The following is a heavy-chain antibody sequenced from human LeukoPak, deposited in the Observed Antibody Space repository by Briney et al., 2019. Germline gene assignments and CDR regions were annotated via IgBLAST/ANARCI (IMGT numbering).Heavy chain of an antibody. Sequence: GGSLRLSCAASGFTVSSNYMSWVRQAPGKGLEWVSVIYSGGSTYYADSVKGRFTISRDNSKNTLYLQMNSLRAEDTAVYYCAKDATTVTNDGAFDIWGQGTMVTVSS. J-gene: IGHJ3*02. V-gene: IGHV3-53*05. CDR3: AKDATTVTNDGAFDI. CDR2: IYSGGST. CDR1: GFTVSSNY. D-gene: IGHD4-17*01.